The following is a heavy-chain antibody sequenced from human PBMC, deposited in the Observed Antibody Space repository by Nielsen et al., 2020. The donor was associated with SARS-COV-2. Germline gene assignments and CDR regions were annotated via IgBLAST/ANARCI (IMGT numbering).Heavy chain of an antibody. CDR2: IYYSGST. Sequence: SETLSLTCTVSGGSISSYYWSWIRQPPGKGLAWIGYIYYSGSTNYNPSLKSRVTISVDTSKNQFSLKLSSVTAADTAVYYCARAGWYDFWSGYFSAPKPSGMDVWGQGTTVTVSS. J-gene: IGHJ6*02. V-gene: IGHV4-59*13. CDR1: GGSISSYY. D-gene: IGHD3-3*01. CDR3: ARAGWYDFWSGYFSAPKPSGMDV.